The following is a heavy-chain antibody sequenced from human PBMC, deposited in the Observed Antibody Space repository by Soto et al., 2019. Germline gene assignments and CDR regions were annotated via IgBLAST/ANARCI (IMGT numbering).Heavy chain of an antibody. J-gene: IGHJ6*02. V-gene: IGHV3-9*01. CDR2: IAWNSDII. CDR3: ARSYYDSSASYASYGMDV. Sequence: GGSLRLSCAASGFSFEDYAMHWVRQAPGKGLEWVSGIAWNSDIIGYADSVKGRFTISRDNGKNSLYLQMNSLRAEDTAVYYCARSYYDSSASYASYGMDVWGQGTTVTVSS. D-gene: IGHD3-22*01. CDR1: GFSFEDYA.